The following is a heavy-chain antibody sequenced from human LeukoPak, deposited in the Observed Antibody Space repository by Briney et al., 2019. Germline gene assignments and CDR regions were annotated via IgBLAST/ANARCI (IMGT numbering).Heavy chain of an antibody. CDR3: ARDSSSEYYFDY. V-gene: IGHV3-23*01. CDR2: NSGGSS. CDR1: GFTFSTYG. Sequence: GGSLRLSCAVSGFTFSTYGVYWVRQAPGKGLEWVSSNSGGSSYYADSVKGRFAISRDTSKNTLYLQMNSLRAEDTAVYYCARDSSSEYYFDYWGQGTLVTVSS. D-gene: IGHD6-13*01. J-gene: IGHJ4*02.